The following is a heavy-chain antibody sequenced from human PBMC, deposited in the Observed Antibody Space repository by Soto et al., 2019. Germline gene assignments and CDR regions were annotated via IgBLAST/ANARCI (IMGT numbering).Heavy chain of an antibody. D-gene: IGHD3-16*01. CDR2: IYSGGAT. Sequence: EVQLVESGGGLVQPGGSLRLSCAVSGFSVTTNHMTWVRQAPGKGLEWVSIIYSGGATDYADSVKGRLNISRDNSKNTLHLKMNSLRGEDTAIYYCVRNYGAVWGQGTTVTVSS. J-gene: IGHJ6*02. V-gene: IGHV3-66*01. CDR3: VRNYGAV. CDR1: GFSVTTNH.